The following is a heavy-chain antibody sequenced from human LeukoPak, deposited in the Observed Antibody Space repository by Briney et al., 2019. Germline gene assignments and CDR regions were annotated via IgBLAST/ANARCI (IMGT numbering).Heavy chain of an antibody. CDR1: GGSISSYY. CDR2: IYYSGST. D-gene: IGHD4-17*01. Sequence: PSETLSLTCTVSGGSISSYYWSRIRQPPGKGLEWIGYIYYSGSTNYNPSLKSRVTISADTSKNQFSLKLSSVTAADTAVYYCAGDSRIDYGDYFAFDIWGQGTMVTVSS. V-gene: IGHV4-59*01. J-gene: IGHJ3*02. CDR3: AGDSRIDYGDYFAFDI.